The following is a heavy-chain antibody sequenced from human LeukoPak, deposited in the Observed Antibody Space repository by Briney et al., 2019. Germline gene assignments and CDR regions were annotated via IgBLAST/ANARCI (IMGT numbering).Heavy chain of an antibody. D-gene: IGHD3-3*01. Sequence: AETLSLTCTVSGGSISSFYGSWMRQPPGKGLEGIGYIYYSGSTNYNPSLKSRVTISVDTSKNHFSLKLSSVTAADTAVYYCARDPTIFGVVTLAAFDIWGQGTMVTVSS. CDR3: ARDPTIFGVVTLAAFDI. J-gene: IGHJ3*02. CDR1: GGSISSFY. CDR2: IYYSGST. V-gene: IGHV4-59*01.